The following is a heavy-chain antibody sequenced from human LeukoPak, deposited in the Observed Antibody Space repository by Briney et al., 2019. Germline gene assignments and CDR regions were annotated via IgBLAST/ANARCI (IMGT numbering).Heavy chain of an antibody. D-gene: IGHD2-2*02. CDR1: GFTFNSYS. J-gene: IGHJ4*02. CDR2: ISGSSNYM. V-gene: IGHV3-21*01. Sequence: GGSLRLSCAASGFTFNSYSMNWVRQAPGKGLEWVSFISGSSNYMYYAGSVKGRFTISRDNAKNSLYLQMNSLRAEDTAVYYCARGPIPDYWGQGTLVTVSS. CDR3: ARGPIPDY.